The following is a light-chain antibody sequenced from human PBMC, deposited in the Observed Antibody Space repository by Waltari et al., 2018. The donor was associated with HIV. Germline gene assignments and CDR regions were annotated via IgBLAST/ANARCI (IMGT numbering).Light chain of an antibody. CDR2: EIN. CDR3: TSYISSASPE. J-gene: IGLJ3*02. CDR1: GSDFRDYNP. Sequence: QSALTQPASVSGSPGQSLTISCTGAGSDFRDYNPVPWYQHHPGKAPKVIIYEINNRPSGVSSRFSGSISGNTASLTISGLQAEDEADYFCTSYISSASPEFGGGTKVTVV. V-gene: IGLV2-14*01.